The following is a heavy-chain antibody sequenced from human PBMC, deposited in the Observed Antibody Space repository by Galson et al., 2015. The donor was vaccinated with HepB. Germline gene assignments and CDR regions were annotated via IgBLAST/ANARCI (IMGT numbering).Heavy chain of an antibody. CDR1: GYTFTGYY. J-gene: IGHJ3*02. Sequence: SVKVSCKASGYTFTGYYMHWVRQAPGQGLEWMGWINPNSGGTNYAQKFQGRVTMTRDTSISTAYMELSRLRSDDTAVYYCARLVIVVVPAASDDAFDIWGQGTMVTVSS. CDR2: INPNSGGT. D-gene: IGHD2-2*01. V-gene: IGHV1-2*02. CDR3: ARLVIVVVPAASDDAFDI.